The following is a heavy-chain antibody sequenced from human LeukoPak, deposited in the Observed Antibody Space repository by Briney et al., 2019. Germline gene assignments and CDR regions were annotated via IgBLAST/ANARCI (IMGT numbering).Heavy chain of an antibody. CDR2: INHSGST. D-gene: IGHD5-12*01. CDR1: GGSFSGYY. J-gene: IGHJ4*02. CDR3: ARGGGYSGYYFDY. Sequence: SESLSLTCAVYGGSFSGYYWSWIRQPPGKGLEWIGEINHSGSTNYNPSLKSRVTISVDTSKNQFSLKLSSVTAADTAVYYCARGGGYSGYYFDYWGQGTLVTVSS. V-gene: IGHV4-34*01.